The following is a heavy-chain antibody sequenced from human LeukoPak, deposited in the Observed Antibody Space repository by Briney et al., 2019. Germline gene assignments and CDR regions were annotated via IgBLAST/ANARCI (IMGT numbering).Heavy chain of an antibody. D-gene: IGHD5-24*01. CDR2: IYPGDSHT. CDR1: GYSFTSFW. J-gene: IGHJ4*02. V-gene: IGHV5-51*01. CDR3: ARLIDGAFDY. Sequence: GESLKISCKGSGYSFTSFWIAWVRQMPGKGLEWMGIIYPGDSHTRYSPSFQGQVTISADRSISTAYLQWRSLKASDTAMYYCARLIDGAFDYWGQGTLVTVSS.